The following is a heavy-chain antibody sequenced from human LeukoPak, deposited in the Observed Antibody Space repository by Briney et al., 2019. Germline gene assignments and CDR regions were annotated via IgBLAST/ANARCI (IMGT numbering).Heavy chain of an antibody. V-gene: IGHV3-7*01. CDR2: INQDGSEN. Sequence: GGSLRLSCAASGFDFSNYWMTWIRQAPGKGLEYVANINQDGSENYYVDSVKGRFSISRDNTKNSLYLQMNGLRTEDTAVYYCARDAGGDDSSHFDHWGQGTLLTVSP. J-gene: IGHJ4*02. CDR3: ARDAGGDDSSHFDH. D-gene: IGHD2-21*02. CDR1: GFDFSNYW.